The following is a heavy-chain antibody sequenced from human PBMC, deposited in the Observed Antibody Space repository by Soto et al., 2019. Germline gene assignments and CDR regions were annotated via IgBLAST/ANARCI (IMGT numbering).Heavy chain of an antibody. Sequence: VQLVESGGGLVKPGGSLRLSCAASGFTFSGYTMNWVRQAPGKGLEWVSSISSSSSYIYYADSVKGRFTISRDNAKNSLYLRMNSLRAEDTALYYCARRGSGSFYVDYWGQGTLVTVSS. CDR3: ARRGSGSFYVDY. D-gene: IGHD1-26*01. CDR1: GFTFSGYT. CDR2: ISSSSSYI. V-gene: IGHV3-21*02. J-gene: IGHJ4*02.